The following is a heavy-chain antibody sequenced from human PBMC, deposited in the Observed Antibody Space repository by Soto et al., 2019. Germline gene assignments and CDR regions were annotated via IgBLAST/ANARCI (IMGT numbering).Heavy chain of an antibody. CDR2: INHSGST. CDR3: ARAPLGYDILTGYFAPPPPYYFDY. V-gene: IGHV4-34*01. J-gene: IGHJ4*02. CDR1: VGSFSGYY. Sequence: TLSLTCAVYVGSFSGYYWSWIRQPPGKGLEWIGEINHSGSTNYNPSLKSRVTISVDTSKNQFSLKLSSVTAADTAVYYCARAPLGYDILTGYFAPPPPYYFDYWGQGTLVTVSS. D-gene: IGHD3-9*01.